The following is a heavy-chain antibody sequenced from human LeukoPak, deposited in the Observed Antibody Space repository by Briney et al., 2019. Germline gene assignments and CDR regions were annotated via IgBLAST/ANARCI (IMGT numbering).Heavy chain of an antibody. J-gene: IGHJ4*02. CDR3: AKSLASLKLYYFDY. D-gene: IGHD5-12*01. CDR2: ISYDGSNK. V-gene: IGHV3-30*18. CDR1: GFPFRRYG. Sequence: PGGSLRLSCAASGFPFRRYGMHWVPQAPGKGLEWVAFISYDGSNKKYAESVTGRFTISRDNSKNTLYLQMNSLRAEDTAVYYCAKSLASLKLYYFDYWGQGTLVTVSS.